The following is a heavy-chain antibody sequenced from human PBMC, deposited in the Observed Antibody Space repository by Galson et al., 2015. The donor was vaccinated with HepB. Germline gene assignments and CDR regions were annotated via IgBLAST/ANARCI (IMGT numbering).Heavy chain of an antibody. CDR3: AREAGYSSSWPLGYYGMDV. D-gene: IGHD6-13*01. V-gene: IGHV1-18*04. Sequence: SVKVSCKASGYTFTSYGISWERQAPGQGLEWMGWISAYNGNTNYAQKLQGRVTMTTDTSTSTAYMELRSLRSDDTAVYYCAREAGYSSSWPLGYYGMDVWGQGTTVTVSS. J-gene: IGHJ6*02. CDR1: GYTFTSYG. CDR2: ISAYNGNT.